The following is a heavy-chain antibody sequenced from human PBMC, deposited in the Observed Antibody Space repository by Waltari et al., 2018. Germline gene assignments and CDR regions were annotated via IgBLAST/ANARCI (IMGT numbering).Heavy chain of an antibody. D-gene: IGHD3-10*01. CDR2: INPNSGGT. V-gene: IGHV1-2*02. CDR3: AGSITMVRGVISKGFDP. J-gene: IGHJ5*02. Sequence: QVPLVQSGAAVKKPGASVKFSCKASGSTFTGYYLHCVRHAPGQGLEWMGWINPNSGGTNYAQKFQGRVTMTRDTSISTAYMELSRLRSDDTAVYYCAGSITMVRGVISKGFDPWGQGTLVTVSS. CDR1: GSTFTGYY.